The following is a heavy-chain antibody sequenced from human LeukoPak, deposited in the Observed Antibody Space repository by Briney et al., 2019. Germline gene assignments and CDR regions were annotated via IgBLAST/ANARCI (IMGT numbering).Heavy chain of an antibody. V-gene: IGHV3-53*01. Sequence: PGGSLRLSCAASGFTVSSNYMTWVRQAPGKGLEWVSAIYTDGGTYYADSVKGRFTISRDSSKNTLYLQMKNVRAEDTAVYYCTRRLDDWGQGTLVTVSS. D-gene: IGHD3-16*01. CDR1: GFTVSSNY. CDR2: IYTDGGT. CDR3: TRRLDD. J-gene: IGHJ4*02.